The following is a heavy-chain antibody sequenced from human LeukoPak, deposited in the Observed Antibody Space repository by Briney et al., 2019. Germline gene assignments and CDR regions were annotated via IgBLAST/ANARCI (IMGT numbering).Heavy chain of an antibody. J-gene: IGHJ1*01. CDR1: GFTFSSSA. CDR3: AILRGGYGDYNYFQH. V-gene: IGHV3-23*01. D-gene: IGHD4-17*01. CDR2: IVDNGGAT. Sequence: GGSLRLSCAASGFTFSSSAMSWVRQAPGKGLEWVSAIVDNGGATYYADSVKGRFTISRDNSKNTLYLQMNSLRAEDTAVYYCAILRGGYGDYNYFQHWGQGTLVTVSS.